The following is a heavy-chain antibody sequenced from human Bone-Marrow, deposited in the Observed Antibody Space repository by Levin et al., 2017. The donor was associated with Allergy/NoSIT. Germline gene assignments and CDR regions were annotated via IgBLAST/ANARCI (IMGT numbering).Heavy chain of an antibody. D-gene: IGHD3-10*01. Sequence: SETLSLTCTVSGGSISSYYWSWIRQPPGKGLEWIGYIYYSGSTNYNPSLKSRVTISVDTSKNQFSLKLSSVTAADTAVYYCARVMPMTWFGELLELEYYFDYWGQGTLVTVSS. CDR2: IYYSGST. J-gene: IGHJ4*02. CDR1: GGSISSYY. CDR3: ARVMPMTWFGELLELEYYFDY. V-gene: IGHV4-59*01.